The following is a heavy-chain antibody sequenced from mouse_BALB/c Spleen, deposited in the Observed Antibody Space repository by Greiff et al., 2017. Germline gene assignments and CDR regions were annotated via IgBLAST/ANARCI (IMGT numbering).Heavy chain of an antibody. Sequence: VQLKESGGGLVKPGGSLKLSCAASGFTFSDYYMYWVRQTPEKRLEWVATISDGGSYTYYPDSVKGRFTISRDNAKNNLYLQMSSLKSEDTAMYYCARGSLHYAMDYWGQGTSVTVSS. D-gene: IGHD2-10*01. V-gene: IGHV5-4*02. CDR2: ISDGGSYT. J-gene: IGHJ4*01. CDR1: GFTFSDYY. CDR3: ARGSLHYAMDY.